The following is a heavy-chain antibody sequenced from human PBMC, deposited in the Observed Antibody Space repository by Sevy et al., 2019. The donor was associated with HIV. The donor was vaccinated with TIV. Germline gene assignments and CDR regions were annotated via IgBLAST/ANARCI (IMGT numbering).Heavy chain of an antibody. Sequence: GGSLRLSCAASGFTFSSYAMSWVRQAPGKGLEWVSAISGSGGSTYYAHSVKGRFTISSDNSKNTLYLQMNSLRAEDTAVYYCAKDGYKPSVGDENYYYYYMDVWGKGTTVTVSS. V-gene: IGHV3-23*01. CDR2: ISGSGGST. J-gene: IGHJ6*03. CDR3: AKDGYKPSVGDENYYYYYMDV. CDR1: GFTFSSYA. D-gene: IGHD1-20*01.